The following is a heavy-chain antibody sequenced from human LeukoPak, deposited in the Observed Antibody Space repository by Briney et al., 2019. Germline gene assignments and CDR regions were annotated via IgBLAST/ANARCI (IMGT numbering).Heavy chain of an antibody. V-gene: IGHV3-66*01. D-gene: IGHD3-3*01. CDR2: IYGGGVT. CDR1: GFTVTGNY. Sequence: GGSLRLSCAASGFTVTGNYMSWVRQAPGKGLEWVSVIYGGGVTYYADSVQGRFTISRDNSKSTLYLQMNSLRAGDTAVYYCARDPTYDFWSGYQSFYYYYYYMDVWGKGTTVTVSS. J-gene: IGHJ6*03. CDR3: ARDPTYDFWSGYQSFYYYYYYMDV.